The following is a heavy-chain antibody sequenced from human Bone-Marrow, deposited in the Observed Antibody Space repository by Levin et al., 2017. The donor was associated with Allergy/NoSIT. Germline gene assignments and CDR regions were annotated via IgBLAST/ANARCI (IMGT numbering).Heavy chain of an antibody. Sequence: GESLKISCAASGFTFSSNSMNWVRQAPGKGLEWVSSISSRSNYIYYADSVKGRFTISRDNAKHSLYLQMNSLRVDDTAVYYCARDRAASAVAGPYYFDCWGQGTLVTVSS. CDR2: ISSRSNYI. CDR3: ARDRAASAVAGPYYFDC. V-gene: IGHV3-21*01. D-gene: IGHD6-19*01. CDR1: GFTFSSNS. J-gene: IGHJ4*02.